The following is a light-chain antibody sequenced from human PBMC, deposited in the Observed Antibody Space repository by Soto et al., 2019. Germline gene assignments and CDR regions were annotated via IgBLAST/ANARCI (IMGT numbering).Light chain of an antibody. J-gene: IGKJ2*01. CDR1: QSVSSSY. V-gene: IGKV3-20*01. CDR3: QQYGGSPTYT. Sequence: EIVLTQSPGTLSLSPGETATLSCRASQSVSSSYLAWYQQKPGQAPRLLIYGASSRATGIPDRFSGGGSGTEFTLTVSRLEPEDFAVYYCQQYGGSPTYTFGQGTKLEIK. CDR2: GAS.